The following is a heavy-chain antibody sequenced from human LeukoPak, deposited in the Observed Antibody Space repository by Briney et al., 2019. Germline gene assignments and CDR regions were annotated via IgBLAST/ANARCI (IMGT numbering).Heavy chain of an antibody. CDR3: AKKSDSGSWDYFDY. CDR2: ISGGGSTT. D-gene: IGHD3-10*01. J-gene: IGHJ4*02. V-gene: IGHV3-23*01. Sequence: GGSLRLPCAASGFTFSFYVMNWVRQAPGKGLEWVSGISGGGSTTYYVDSVKGRFIISRDNSKNTLYLQMSSLRAEDTAVYYCAKKSDSGSWDYFDYWGQGTLVTVSS. CDR1: GFTFSFYV.